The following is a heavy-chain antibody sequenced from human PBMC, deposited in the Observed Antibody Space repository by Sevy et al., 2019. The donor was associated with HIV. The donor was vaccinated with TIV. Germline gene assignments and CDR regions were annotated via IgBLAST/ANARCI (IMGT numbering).Heavy chain of an antibody. D-gene: IGHD5-18*01. CDR1: GFTVSSNY. J-gene: IGHJ4*02. CDR2: IYSGGST. CDR3: ARDGGSYGYLY. V-gene: IGHV3-66*02. Sequence: GGSLRLSCAASGFTVSSNYMSWVRQAPGKGLEWVSVIYSGGSTYYADSVKGRFTISRENSKNTLYLQMNSLGAEDTAVYYCARDGGSYGYLYWGQGTLVTVSS.